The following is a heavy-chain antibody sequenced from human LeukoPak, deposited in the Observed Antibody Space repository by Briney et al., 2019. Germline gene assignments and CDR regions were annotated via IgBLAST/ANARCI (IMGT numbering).Heavy chain of an antibody. J-gene: IGHJ5*02. V-gene: IGHV4-34*01. D-gene: IGHD1-20*01. CDR1: GGSFSGYY. Sequence: SETLSLTCAVYGGSFSGYYWSWIRQPPGKGLEWIGEINHSGSTNYNPSLKSRVTISVDTSKNQFSLKLSSVTAADTAVYYCARGRRAHNWRGGHNWFDPWGQGTLVTVSS. CDR2: INHSGST. CDR3: ARGRRAHNWRGGHNWFDP.